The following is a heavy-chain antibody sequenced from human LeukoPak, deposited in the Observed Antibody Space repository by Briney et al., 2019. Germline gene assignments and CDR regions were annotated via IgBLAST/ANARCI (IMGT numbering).Heavy chain of an antibody. J-gene: IGHJ4*02. CDR3: AKVGPSTTGTTTSGFDS. V-gene: IGHV3-23*01. D-gene: IGHD1-1*01. CDR2: ISCSGGTT. Sequence: AGSLRLSCAASGFTFSSYAMCWVRQAPGKGLEWVSGISCSGGTTYYADSVKGRFTISIDNSKNTLYLQMTSLTAEDTAVYYCAKVGPSTTGTTTSGFDSWGQGTLVTVSS. CDR1: GFTFSSYA.